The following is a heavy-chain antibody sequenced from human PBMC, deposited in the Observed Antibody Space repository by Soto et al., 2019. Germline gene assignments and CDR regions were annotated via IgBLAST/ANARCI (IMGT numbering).Heavy chain of an antibody. CDR2: IDPSDSYT. D-gene: IGHD2-8*01. CDR3: ARRKSDCTNGVCYGMDV. J-gene: IGHJ6*02. V-gene: IGHV5-10-1*01. CDR1: GYSFTSYW. Sequence: GESLKISCKGSGYSFTSYWISWVRQMPVKVLEWMGRIDPSDSYTNYSPSFQGHVTISADKSISTAYLQWSSLKASDTAMYYCARRKSDCTNGVCYGMDVWGQGTTVTVSS.